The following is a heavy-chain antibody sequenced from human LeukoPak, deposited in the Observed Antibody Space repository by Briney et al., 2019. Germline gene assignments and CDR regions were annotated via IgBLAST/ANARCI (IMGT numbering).Heavy chain of an antibody. V-gene: IGHV1-2*02. Sequence: GASVKVSCKASGYTFTGYYMHWVRQAPGQGLEWMGWINPNSGGTNYAQKFQGRVTMTRDTSISTAYMELSRLRSDDTAVYYCAWSTVTTRYYYYYYMDVWGKGTTVTISS. J-gene: IGHJ6*03. CDR3: AWSTVTTRYYYYYYMDV. D-gene: IGHD4-17*01. CDR2: INPNSGGT. CDR1: GYTFTGYY.